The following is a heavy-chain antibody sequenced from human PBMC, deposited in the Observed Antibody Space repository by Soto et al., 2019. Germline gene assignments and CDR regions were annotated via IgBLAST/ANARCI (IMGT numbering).Heavy chain of an antibody. J-gene: IGHJ6*02. CDR1: GGSLSSSNW. Sequence: QVQLQESGPGLVKPSGTLSLTCAFSGGSLSSSNWWSWVRQPPGKGLEWIGEIYHSGSTNYNPSLQSRVTISVDKSKNQFSLKLSSVTAADTAVYYCARVVGGYYYGMDVWGQGTTVTVSS. CDR3: ARVVGGYYYGMDV. V-gene: IGHV4-4*02. D-gene: IGHD2-2*01. CDR2: IYHSGST.